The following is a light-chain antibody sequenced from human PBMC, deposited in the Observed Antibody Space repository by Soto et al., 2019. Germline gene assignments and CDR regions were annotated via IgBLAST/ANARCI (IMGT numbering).Light chain of an antibody. V-gene: IGKV3-20*01. CDR3: QQYAGSPT. Sequence: IVLSQSPGTLSFSPGATATLSRRASQSVHSNYCAWYQQKPGQTPKLLIFGATSRAAGIPDRFSGSESGTDYSLTIARLEPEDFAVYYCQQYAGSPTFGQGTRLEIK. J-gene: IGKJ5*01. CDR1: QSVHSNY. CDR2: GAT.